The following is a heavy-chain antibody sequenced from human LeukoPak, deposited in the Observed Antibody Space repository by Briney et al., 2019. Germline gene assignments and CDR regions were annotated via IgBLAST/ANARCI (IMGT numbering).Heavy chain of an antibody. J-gene: IGHJ6*03. D-gene: IGHD6-19*01. Sequence: PGTLSLTCSLSEGSISSRNWWRWVRQPPGKGLEWIGEIHHSGSTNYNPSLKRRVTMPADKPKNQFSLKLSSVTTAGPAWYDLARPPSDYGSGWPHYYYYYMDVWGKGTTVTISS. CDR2: IHHSGST. CDR3: ARPPSDYGSGWPHYYYYYMDV. V-gene: IGHV4-4*03. CDR1: EGSISSRNW.